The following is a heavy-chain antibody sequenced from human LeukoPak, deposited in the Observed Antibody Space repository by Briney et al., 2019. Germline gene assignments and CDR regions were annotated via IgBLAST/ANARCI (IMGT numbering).Heavy chain of an antibody. J-gene: IGHJ6*03. V-gene: IGHV4-59*10. CDR3: ARGRYYDSSGYYYYYYYIDV. CDR1: GGSFSGYY. D-gene: IGHD3-22*01. CDR2: IYTGGSS. Sequence: PAQTLSLTCAVYGGSFSGYYWSWIRQPAGKGREGMGRIYTGGSSNYNPSLKSRVTISLDTSKNQFPLKLSSVTAADTGAYYCARGRYYDSSGYYYYYYYIDVWGKGNTVTVSS.